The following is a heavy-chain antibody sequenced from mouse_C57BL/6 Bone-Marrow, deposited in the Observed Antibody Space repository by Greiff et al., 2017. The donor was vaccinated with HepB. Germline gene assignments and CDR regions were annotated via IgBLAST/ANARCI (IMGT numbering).Heavy chain of an antibody. CDR2: IDPANDNS. CDR1: GFNIKDTY. Sequence: EVQGVESGAELVKPGASVKLSCTASGFNIKDTYIHWVKQRPERGLEWIGRIDPANDNSKFDPKFQAKATITADTSSNTAFMNLSSLTSADTDGYNCARLSARATYAMDNGGQGNSDTVS. V-gene: IGHV14-3*02. J-gene: IGHJ4*01. D-gene: IGHD3-1*01. CDR3: ARLSARATYAMDN.